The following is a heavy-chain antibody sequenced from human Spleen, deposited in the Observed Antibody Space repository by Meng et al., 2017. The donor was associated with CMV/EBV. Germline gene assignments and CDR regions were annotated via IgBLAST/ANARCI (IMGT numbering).Heavy chain of an antibody. CDR2: TSYDGSMK. Sequence: GESLKISCAASGFTFSSYSMNWVRQAPGKGLEWVALTSYDGSMKYYADSVKGRFTISRDNSKNTLYLQMNSLRAEDTAVYYCGGGYYNFDYWGQGTLVTVSS. CDR3: GGGYYNFDY. D-gene: IGHD3-3*01. CDR1: GFTFSSYS. J-gene: IGHJ4*02. V-gene: IGHV3-30*03.